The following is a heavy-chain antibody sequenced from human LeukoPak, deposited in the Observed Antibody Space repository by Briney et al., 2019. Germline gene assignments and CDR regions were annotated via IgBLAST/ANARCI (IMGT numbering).Heavy chain of an antibody. CDR2: IRSKAYGGTT. J-gene: IGHJ6*03. CDR3: TRDELYYYDSSGYSHYYYYYMDV. V-gene: IGHV3-49*04. CDR1: GFTCSDYS. D-gene: IGHD3-22*01. Sequence: GGSLRLSCVASGFTCSDYSMNWVRQAPGKGLEWVGFIRSKAYGGTTEYAASVKGRFTISRDDSKSIAYLQMNSLKTEDTAVYYCTRDELYYYDSSGYSHYYYYYMDVWGKGTTVTISS.